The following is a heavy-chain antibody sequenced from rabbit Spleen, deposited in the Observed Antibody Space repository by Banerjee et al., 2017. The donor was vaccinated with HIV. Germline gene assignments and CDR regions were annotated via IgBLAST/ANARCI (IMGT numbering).Heavy chain of an antibody. CDR1: GVSFSGDSY. D-gene: IGHD1-1*01. J-gene: IGHJ6*01. V-gene: IGHV1S40*01. CDR3: ARDTSSSFSSYGMDL. Sequence: QSLEESGGDLVKPGASLTLTCIASGVSFSGDSYMCWVRQAPGKWLEWIACIDAGSSGFTYLANWAKGRFTISKPTSTTVTLQMTSLTAADTATYFCARDTSSSFSSYGMDLWGPGTLVTV. CDR2: IDAGSSGFT.